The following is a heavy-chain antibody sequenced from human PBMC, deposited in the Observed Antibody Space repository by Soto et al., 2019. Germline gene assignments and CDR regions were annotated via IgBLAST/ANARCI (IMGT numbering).Heavy chain of an antibody. Sequence: LSLTCTVSGGSISSYYWSWVRQAPGKGLEWVSGISWNSGSIGYADSVKGRFTISRDNAKNSLYLQMNSLRAEDTALYYCAKDMGAYYYDSSGYRDRGFDPWGQGTLVTVSS. CDR3: AKDMGAYYYDSSGYRDRGFDP. V-gene: IGHV3-9*01. CDR2: ISWNSGSI. D-gene: IGHD3-22*01. CDR1: GGSISSYY. J-gene: IGHJ5*02.